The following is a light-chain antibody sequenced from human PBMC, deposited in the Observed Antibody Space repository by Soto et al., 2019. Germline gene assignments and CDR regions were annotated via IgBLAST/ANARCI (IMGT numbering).Light chain of an antibody. CDR3: GTWDSSLSAVV. CDR2: NN. J-gene: IGLJ2*01. Sequence: QSVLTQPRSASGTPGQRVTISCSGSSSNIGSNTVNWYQQLPGTAPKLLISNNKRPSGIPDRFSGSKSGTSATLGITGLQTGDEADYYCGTWDSSLSAVVFGGGTKLTVL. V-gene: IGLV1-51*02. CDR1: SSNIGSNT.